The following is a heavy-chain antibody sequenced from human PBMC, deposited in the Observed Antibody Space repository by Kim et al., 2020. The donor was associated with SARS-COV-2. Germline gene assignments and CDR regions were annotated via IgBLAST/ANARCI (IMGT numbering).Heavy chain of an antibody. CDR3: ARRGQYYYGSGSYLGY. CDR1: GYTFTSYD. V-gene: IGHV1-8*01. CDR2: MNPNSGNT. J-gene: IGHJ4*02. D-gene: IGHD3-10*01. Sequence: ASVKVSCKASGYTFTSYDINWVRQATGQGLEWMGWMNPNSGNTGYAQKFQGRVTMTRNTSISTAYMELSSLRSEDTAVYYCARRGQYYYGSGSYLGYWGQGTLVTVSS.